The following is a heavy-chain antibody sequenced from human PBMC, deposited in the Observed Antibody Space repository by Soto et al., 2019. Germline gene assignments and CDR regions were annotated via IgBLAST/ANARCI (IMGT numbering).Heavy chain of an antibody. CDR3: ARAGDSSSSGNSIKYYYSYGMDV. J-gene: IGHJ6*02. Sequence: PGGSLRLSCAASGFAFISYAMRLVRHAPWKWLEWVGVISYDGSNKYYADSVKGRFTISRDNSKNTLYLQMNSLRAEDTAVYYCARAGDSSSSGNSIKYYYSYGMDVWGQGTTVTVSS. V-gene: IGHV3-30-3*01. CDR1: GFAFISYA. CDR2: ISYDGSNK. D-gene: IGHD6-6*01.